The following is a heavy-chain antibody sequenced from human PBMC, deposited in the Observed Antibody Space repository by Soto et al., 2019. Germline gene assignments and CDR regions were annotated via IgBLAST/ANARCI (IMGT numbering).Heavy chain of an antibody. D-gene: IGHD2-15*01. CDR2: IWYDGSNK. Sequence: QVQLVESGGGVVQPGRSLRLSCAASGFTFSSYGMHWVRQAPGKGLEWVAVIWYDGSNKYYADSVKGRFTISRDNSKNTLYLQMNSLRAEDTAVYYCARDGGLGYCSGGSCQVDYWGQGTLVTVSS. CDR3: ARDGGLGYCSGGSCQVDY. V-gene: IGHV3-33*01. CDR1: GFTFSSYG. J-gene: IGHJ4*02.